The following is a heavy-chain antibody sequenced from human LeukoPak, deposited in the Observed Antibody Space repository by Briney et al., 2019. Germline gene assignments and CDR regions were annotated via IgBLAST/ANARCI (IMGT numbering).Heavy chain of an antibody. CDR3: ARTNGSYYDSRGYWIQPFRNAFNI. D-gene: IGHD3-22*01. CDR2: IYTSGST. J-gene: IGHJ3*02. V-gene: IGHV4-61*02. CDR1: GDSISSGTYY. Sequence: SETLSLTCTVSGDSISSGTYYWSWIRQPAGKGLGWIVLIYTSGSTSFNPSLKTRVSLSLDSSKNHFSLKLSSVTAADTAVYYCARTNGSYYDSRGYWIQPFRNAFNIWGQGTMVTVSS.